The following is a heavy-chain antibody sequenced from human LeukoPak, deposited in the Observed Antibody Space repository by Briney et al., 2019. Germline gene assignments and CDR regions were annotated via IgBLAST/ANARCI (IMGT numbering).Heavy chain of an antibody. CDR1: GYTLTELS. V-gene: IGHV1-24*01. CDR2: FDPEDGET. Sequence: ASVKVSCKVSGYTLTELSMHWVRQAPGKGLEWMGGFDPEDGETIYALKFQGRVTMTEDTSTDTAYMELSSLRSEDTAVYYCATVTLNYDFWSGYLAYWGQGTLVTVSS. D-gene: IGHD3-3*01. CDR3: ATVTLNYDFWSGYLAY. J-gene: IGHJ4*02.